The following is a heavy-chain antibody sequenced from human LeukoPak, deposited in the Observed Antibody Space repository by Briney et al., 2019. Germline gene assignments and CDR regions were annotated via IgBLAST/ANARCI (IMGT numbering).Heavy chain of an antibody. Sequence: GGSLRLSCAASGFTFSSYGMHWVRQAPGKGLEWVAVTSYDGSNQDYADSVKGRFTISRDTFKNTVYLQMNSLRAEDTAVYYCAREVLYSYGYFDYWGQGTLVTLSS. CDR3: AREVLYSYGYFDY. V-gene: IGHV3-30*03. CDR1: GFTFSSYG. CDR2: TSYDGSNQ. D-gene: IGHD5-18*01. J-gene: IGHJ4*02.